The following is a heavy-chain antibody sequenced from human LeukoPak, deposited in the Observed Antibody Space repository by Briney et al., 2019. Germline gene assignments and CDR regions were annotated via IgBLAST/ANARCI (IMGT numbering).Heavy chain of an antibody. V-gene: IGHV1-58*02. Sequence: SVKVSCKASGSTFTSSAMQWVRQARGQRLEWIGWIVVGSGNTNYAQKFQERVTITRDMSTSTAYMELSSLRSEDTAVYYCAADLDVWGSYRLDYWGQGTLVTVSS. CDR2: IVVGSGNT. CDR1: GSTFTSSA. D-gene: IGHD3-16*02. J-gene: IGHJ4*02. CDR3: AADLDVWGSYRLDY.